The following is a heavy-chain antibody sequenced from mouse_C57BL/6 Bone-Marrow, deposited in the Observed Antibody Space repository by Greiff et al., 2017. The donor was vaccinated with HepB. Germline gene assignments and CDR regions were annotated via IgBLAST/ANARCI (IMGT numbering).Heavy chain of an antibody. J-gene: IGHJ3*01. Sequence: EVKLVESGGGLVKPGGSLKLSCAASGFTFSSYAMSWVRQTPEKRLEWVATISDGGSYTYYPDNVKGRFTISRDNAKNNLYLQMSHLKSEDTAMYYCARDTYYGSSYEAYWGQGTLVTVSA. V-gene: IGHV5-4*01. CDR1: GFTFSSYA. D-gene: IGHD1-1*01. CDR3: ARDTYYGSSYEAY. CDR2: ISDGGSYT.